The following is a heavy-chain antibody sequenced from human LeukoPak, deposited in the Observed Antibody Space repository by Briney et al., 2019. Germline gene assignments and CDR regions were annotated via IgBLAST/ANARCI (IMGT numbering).Heavy chain of an antibody. V-gene: IGHV3-23*01. CDR3: ATFHGHYLFHY. CDR1: GFTFSSYA. J-gene: IGHJ4*02. Sequence: GGSLRLSCAASGFTFSSYAMSWVRQAPEKGLEWVSTIGGSDGSTDYADSVKGRFTISRDNAKNSVYLQMNSLRAEDTAVYYCATFHGHYLFHYWGQGTLVTVSS. CDR2: IGGSDGST. D-gene: IGHD2/OR15-2a*01.